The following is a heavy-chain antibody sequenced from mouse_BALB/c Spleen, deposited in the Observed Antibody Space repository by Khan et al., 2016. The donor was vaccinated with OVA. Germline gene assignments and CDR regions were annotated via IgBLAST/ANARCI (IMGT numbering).Heavy chain of an antibody. V-gene: IGHV3-2*02. CDR3: ARSVTITTVVATDFDY. Sequence: QLEESGPGLVKPSQSLSLTCTVTGYSITSDYAWNWIRQFPGNKLEWMGYISYSGRTSYNPSLKSRISITRDTSKNQFFLQLNSVTTEDTATYYCARSVTITTVVATDFDYWRQGTTLTVSS. CDR1: GYSITSDYA. J-gene: IGHJ2*01. CDR2: ISYSGRT. D-gene: IGHD1-1*01.